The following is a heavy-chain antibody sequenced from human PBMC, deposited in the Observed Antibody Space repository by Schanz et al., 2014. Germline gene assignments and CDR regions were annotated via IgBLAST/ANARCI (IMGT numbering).Heavy chain of an antibody. CDR1: GLNFDYYG. CDR3: ARGPIPVQGVPMDF. V-gene: IGHV3-33*01. CDR2: IGYDGSEK. D-gene: IGHD3-10*01. J-gene: IGHJ4*02. Sequence: QVQLVESGGGVVQSGRSLRLSCATSGLNFDYYGMNWVRQAPGKGLEWVTNIGYDGSEKYYADSVKGRFTISRDNSKDSLYLQMSGLAHEDTDVYYCARGPIPVQGVPMDFWGQGTLVSVSS.